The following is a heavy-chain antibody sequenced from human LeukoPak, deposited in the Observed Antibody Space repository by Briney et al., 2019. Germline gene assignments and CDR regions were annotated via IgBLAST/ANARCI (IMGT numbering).Heavy chain of an antibody. CDR2: ISYDGSNK. D-gene: IGHD4-17*01. CDR3: ANPYGDAG. CDR1: GFTFSSYA. Sequence: GGSLRLSCEASGFTFSSYAMHWVRQAPGKGLEWVAVISYDGSNKYYADSVKGRFTISRDNSKNTLYLQMNSLRAEDTAVYYCANPYGDAGWGQGTLVTVSS. J-gene: IGHJ4*02. V-gene: IGHV3-30-3*01.